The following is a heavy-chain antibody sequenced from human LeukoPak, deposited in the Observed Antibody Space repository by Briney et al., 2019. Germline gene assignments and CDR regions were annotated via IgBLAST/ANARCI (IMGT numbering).Heavy chain of an antibody. D-gene: IGHD6-19*01. J-gene: IGHJ4*02. Sequence: LSCAASGFTFSSYPMHWVRQAPGKGLEWIGSIDHSGSTYYNPSLKSRVTISVDTSKNQFSLKLTSVTAADTAVYYCARGGKWLYYFDYWGQGTLVTVSS. CDR1: GFTFSSYP. CDR3: ARGGKWLYYFDY. V-gene: IGHV4-38-2*01. CDR2: IDHSGST.